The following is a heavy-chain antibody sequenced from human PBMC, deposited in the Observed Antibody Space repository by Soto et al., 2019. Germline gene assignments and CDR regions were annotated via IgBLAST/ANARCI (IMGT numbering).Heavy chain of an antibody. CDR1: GFSFNTRGVG. Sequence: QITLKESGPTLVKPTQTLALYCTFSGFSFNTRGVGVAWIRQPPGKALEWLAVTYWDDDRRYRPSLTDRLTITEDISTNQVVLTMTNRDPVDTGTSYCAHLVAGPLSFAYWGQGALVTVSS. CDR3: AHLVAGPLSFAY. J-gene: IGHJ1*01. V-gene: IGHV2-5*02. CDR2: TYWDDDR. D-gene: IGHD6-19*01.